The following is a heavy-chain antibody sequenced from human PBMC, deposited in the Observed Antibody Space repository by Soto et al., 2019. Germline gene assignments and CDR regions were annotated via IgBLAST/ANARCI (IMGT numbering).Heavy chain of an antibody. CDR2: ISNDGSST. V-gene: IGHV3-74*01. D-gene: IGHD6-13*01. J-gene: IGHJ6*03. CDR3: ARVRYSSSWNYMDV. Sequence: VGSLRLSCAASGFTFASYWMHWVRQAPGKGLVWVSRISNDGSSTTYADSVKGRFTISRDSAKNTLYLQMNNLRAEDTAVYYCARVRYSSSWNYMDVWGKGTTVTVSS. CDR1: GFTFASYW.